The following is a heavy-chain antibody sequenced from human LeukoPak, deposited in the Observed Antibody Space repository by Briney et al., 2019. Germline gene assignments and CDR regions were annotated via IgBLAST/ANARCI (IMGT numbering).Heavy chain of an antibody. J-gene: IGHJ3*02. CDR2: IHNSGGT. D-gene: IGHD1-26*01. Sequence: SETLSLTCTVSGGSVRSYHWSWIRQSPGEGLEWIAYIHNSGGTRYKPSLQSRVTISVDTSKNQFSLKLTSVTAADTAVYYCVRDWEGFNFDIWGQGTMVTVSS. V-gene: IGHV4-59*02. CDR3: VRDWEGFNFDI. CDR1: GGSVRSYH.